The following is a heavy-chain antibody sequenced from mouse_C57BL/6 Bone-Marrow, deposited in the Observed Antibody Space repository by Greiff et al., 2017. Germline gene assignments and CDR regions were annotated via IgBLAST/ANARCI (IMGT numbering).Heavy chain of an antibody. V-gene: IGHV1-39*01. CDR1: GYSFTDYN. CDR3: ARGYDYDYAMDY. Sequence: QLKESGPELVKPGASVKISCKASGYSFTDYNMNWVKQSNGKSLEWIGVINPNYGTTSYNQKFKGKATLTVDQSSSTAYMQLNCLTSEDSAVYDCARGYDYDYAMDYWGQGTSVTVSS. D-gene: IGHD2-4*01. CDR2: INPNYGTT. J-gene: IGHJ4*01.